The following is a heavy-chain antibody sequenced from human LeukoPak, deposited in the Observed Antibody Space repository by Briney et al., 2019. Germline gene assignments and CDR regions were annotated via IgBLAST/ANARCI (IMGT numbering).Heavy chain of an antibody. CDR2: ISAYNGNT. Sequence: ASVKVSCKTSGYTFTDYFIHWLRQAPGQGLEWMGWISAYNGNTNYAQKLQGRVTMTTDTSTSTAYMELRSLRSDDTAVYYCARVASSYYYDSSGYGIFDYWGQGTLVTVSS. D-gene: IGHD3-22*01. V-gene: IGHV1-18*04. J-gene: IGHJ4*02. CDR1: GYTFTDYF. CDR3: ARVASSYYYDSSGYGIFDY.